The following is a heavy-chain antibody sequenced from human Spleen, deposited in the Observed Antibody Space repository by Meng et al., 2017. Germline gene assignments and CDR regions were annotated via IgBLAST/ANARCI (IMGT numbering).Heavy chain of an antibody. V-gene: IGHV1-2*02. D-gene: IGHD3-22*01. J-gene: IGHJ3*02. CDR3: ARGYYDSSGYLEAFDI. CDR2: INPSNGVT. CDR1: GYNFPDYY. Sequence: ASVKVSCKPSGYNFPDYYIHLVRQAPGQGLEWMGWINPSNGVTDFAQKFQGRVTMTRDTSIRTAYMDLSRLRSDDTAVYYCARGYYDSSGYLEAFDIWGQGTTVTVSS.